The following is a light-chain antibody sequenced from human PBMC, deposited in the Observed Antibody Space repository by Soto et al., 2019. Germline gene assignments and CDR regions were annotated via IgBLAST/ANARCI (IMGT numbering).Light chain of an antibody. J-gene: IGKJ5*01. V-gene: IGKV3-20*01. CDR1: QSVSSK. Sequence: IMLTKPPGTLSLSQGARATLSSRASQSVSSKLAWYQQKPGQAPRLLISGASSRATGIPDRFSGSGSGTDFTLTISRLEPEDLAMYYCQQYGSSAITFGQGTRLEIK. CDR3: QQYGSSAIT. CDR2: GAS.